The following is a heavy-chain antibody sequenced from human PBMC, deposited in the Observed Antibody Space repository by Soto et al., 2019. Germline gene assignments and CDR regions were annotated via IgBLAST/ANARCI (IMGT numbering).Heavy chain of an antibody. V-gene: IGHV5-51*01. CDR3: ARGVGGNLVYFDY. CDR1: GYRLTIYC. Sequence: GESLKISCNGSGYRLTIYCIAWVLQMSGKGLEWMWIIYPGDSNTIYSPSFQGQVTISADKSISTAYLQWSSLKASDTAMYYCARGVGGNLVYFDYWGQGALVTVSS. J-gene: IGHJ4*02. CDR2: IYPGDSNT. D-gene: IGHD2-15*01.